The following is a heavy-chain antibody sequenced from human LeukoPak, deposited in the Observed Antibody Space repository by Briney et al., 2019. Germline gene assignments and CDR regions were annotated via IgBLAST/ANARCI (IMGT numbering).Heavy chain of an antibody. Sequence: GASVKVSCKASGYTFTGYYMHWVRQAPGQGLEWMGWINPNSGGTNYAQKFQGRVTMTRDTSISTAYMELSRLRSDDTAVYYCARVKKGNGGSCFNYWGQGTLVTVSS. CDR3: ARVKKGNGGSCFNY. D-gene: IGHD2-15*01. CDR2: INPNSGGT. J-gene: IGHJ4*02. CDR1: GYTFTGYY. V-gene: IGHV1-2*02.